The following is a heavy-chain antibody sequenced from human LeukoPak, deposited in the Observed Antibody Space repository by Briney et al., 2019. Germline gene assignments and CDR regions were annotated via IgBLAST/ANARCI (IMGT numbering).Heavy chain of an antibody. CDR2: INPNSGGT. Sequence: ASVKVSCKASGYTFTGYYMHWVRQAPGQGPEWMGWINPNSGGTNYAQKFQGRVTMTRDTSISTAYMELSRLRSDDTAVYYCARVLDYDFNYGMDVWGQGTTVTVSS. D-gene: IGHD3-3*01. V-gene: IGHV1-2*02. CDR1: GYTFTGYY. J-gene: IGHJ6*02. CDR3: ARVLDYDFNYGMDV.